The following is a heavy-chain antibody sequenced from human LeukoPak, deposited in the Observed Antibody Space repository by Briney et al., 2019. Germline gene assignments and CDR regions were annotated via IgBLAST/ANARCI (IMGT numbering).Heavy chain of an antibody. Sequence: PGRSLRLSRAASGFPFSSYAMHWVRQAPGKGLEWVAVISYDGSNKYFADSVKGRFTVSRDNSKNTLYLQMNSLRAEDTAVYYCARPRYYDFWNGFDPWGQGTLVTVSS. V-gene: IGHV3-30-3*01. CDR2: ISYDGSNK. J-gene: IGHJ5*02. CDR1: GFPFSSYA. D-gene: IGHD3-3*01. CDR3: ARPRYYDFWNGFDP.